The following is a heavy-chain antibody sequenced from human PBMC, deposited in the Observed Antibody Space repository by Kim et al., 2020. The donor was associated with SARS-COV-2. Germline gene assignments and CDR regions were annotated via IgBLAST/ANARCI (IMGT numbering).Heavy chain of an antibody. Sequence: GGPLRLSCAASGFTFSTYAMSWVRQAPGKGLEWVSSISGSSGSVYYAESVKGRFTISRDSSKTTLYLQMNTLRAEDTAVYYCAKDGGGPYTTGWYYFDLWGQGALVTVSS. J-gene: IGHJ4*02. D-gene: IGHD6-19*01. CDR3: AKDGGGPYTTGWYYFDL. CDR2: ISGSSGSV. V-gene: IGHV3-23*01. CDR1: GFTFSTYA.